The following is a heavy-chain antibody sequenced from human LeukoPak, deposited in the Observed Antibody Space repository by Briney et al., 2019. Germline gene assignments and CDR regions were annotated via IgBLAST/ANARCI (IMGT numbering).Heavy chain of an antibody. D-gene: IGHD2-15*01. V-gene: IGHV3-30*04. Sequence: PGGSRRLSCAASGFAFSSYAMPWVRQAPGKGLEWVAVISYDGSNKYYADSVKGRFTISRDNSKNTLYLQMNSLRAEDTAVYYCAGYCSGGSCYYDAFDIWGQGTMVTVSS. CDR2: ISYDGSNK. J-gene: IGHJ3*02. CDR3: AGYCSGGSCYYDAFDI. CDR1: GFAFSSYA.